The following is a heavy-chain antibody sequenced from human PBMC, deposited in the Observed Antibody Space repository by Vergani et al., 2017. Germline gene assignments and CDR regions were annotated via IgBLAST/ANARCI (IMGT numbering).Heavy chain of an antibody. CDR3: ARQVAVAGKWWGPYYYYGMDV. J-gene: IGHJ6*02. D-gene: IGHD6-19*01. V-gene: IGHV5-10-1*01. CDR1: GYSFTSYW. CDR2: IDTSDSYT. Sequence: EVQLVQSGAEVKKPGESLRISCKGSGYSFTSYWISWVRQMPGKGLGWMGRIDTSDSYTNYSPSFQGHVTISADKSISTAYLQWRRLKASDTAMYYCARQVAVAGKWWGPYYYYGMDVWGQGTTVTVSS.